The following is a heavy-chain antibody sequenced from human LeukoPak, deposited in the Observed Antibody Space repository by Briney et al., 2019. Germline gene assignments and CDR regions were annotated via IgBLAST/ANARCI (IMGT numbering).Heavy chain of an antibody. J-gene: IGHJ4*02. CDR1: GFTFSSYA. CDR3: AKVQVDSYGPDY. V-gene: IGHV3-23*01. CDR2: ISGSGGST. D-gene: IGHD5-18*01. Sequence: GGSLRLSCAASGFTFSSYAMSWVRQAPGKGLEWVSAISGSGGSTYYADSVKGRLTISRDNSRNTLYLQTNSLRAEDTAVYYCAKVQVDSYGPDYWGQGTLVTVSS.